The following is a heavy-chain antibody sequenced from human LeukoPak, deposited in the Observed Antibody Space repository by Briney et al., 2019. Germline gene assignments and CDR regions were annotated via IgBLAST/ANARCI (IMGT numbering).Heavy chain of an antibody. Sequence: SETLSLTCTVSGGSISSYYLSWIRQPAGKGLEWIGRIYTSGSTNYNPSLKSRVTMSVDTSKNQFSLKLSSVTAADTAVYYCARDERITMIVGPMGLDAFDIWGQGTMVTVSS. D-gene: IGHD3-22*01. V-gene: IGHV4-4*07. CDR2: IYTSGST. CDR3: ARDERITMIVGPMGLDAFDI. CDR1: GGSISSYY. J-gene: IGHJ3*02.